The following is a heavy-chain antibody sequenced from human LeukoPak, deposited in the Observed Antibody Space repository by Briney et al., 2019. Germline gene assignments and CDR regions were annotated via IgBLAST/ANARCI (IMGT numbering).Heavy chain of an antibody. D-gene: IGHD3-22*01. Sequence: GGSLRLSCAASGFTVSSIHIVWVRQAPGKGLEWVSVTYTGGNSYYADSVKGRFIISRDISKNTLYLQMNSLRAEDSALYYCARGGRGSAAVVAPRSFDIWGQGTMVTVSS. CDR3: ARGGRGSAAVVAPRSFDI. CDR1: GFTVSSIH. CDR2: TYTGGNS. J-gene: IGHJ3*02. V-gene: IGHV3-53*01.